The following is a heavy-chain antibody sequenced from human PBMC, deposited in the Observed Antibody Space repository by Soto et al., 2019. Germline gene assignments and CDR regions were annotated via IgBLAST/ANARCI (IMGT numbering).Heavy chain of an antibody. V-gene: IGHV1-18*01. CDR2: ISAYNGNT. CDR3: ARDRSNSEY. J-gene: IGHJ4*02. CDR1: GYTFTNDG. Sequence: ASVKVSCKASGYTFTNDGISWVRQAPGQGLEWMGWISAYNGNTNYAQKFHGRVTMTTDTSTSTAYMELRSLRSDDTAIYYCARDRSNSEYWGQGTLVTVSS. D-gene: IGHD6-13*01.